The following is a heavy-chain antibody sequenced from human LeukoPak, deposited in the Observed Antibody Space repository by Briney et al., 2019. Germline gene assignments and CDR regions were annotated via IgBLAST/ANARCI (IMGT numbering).Heavy chain of an antibody. D-gene: IGHD1-1*01. J-gene: IGHJ5*02. CDR2: ISAYNGNT. V-gene: IGHV1-18*01. CDR3: ARRRDSTNNWFDP. Sequence: GASVKVSCKASGYTFTSYTISWVRQAPGQGLEWMGWISAYNGNTKYAQKFQGSVTMTTDTSTSTAYMELRSLRSDDTAVYYCARRRDSTNNWFDPWGQGTLVTVSS. CDR1: GYTFTSYT.